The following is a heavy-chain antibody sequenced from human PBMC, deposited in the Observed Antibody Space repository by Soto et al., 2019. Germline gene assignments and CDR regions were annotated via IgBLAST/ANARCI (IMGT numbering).Heavy chain of an antibody. CDR2: IRSEAFGGTR. Sequence: PGGSLRLSCAASGFTFGYYAMSWVRLAPGKGLEWVGFIRSEAFGGTREYAPSVKGRFTISRDDSKSIAYLQMNSLKTDDTAPYYCTRGLNPMDVWGQGTTVTVSS. CDR1: GFTFGYYA. V-gene: IGHV3-49*04. J-gene: IGHJ6*02. CDR3: TRGLNPMDV.